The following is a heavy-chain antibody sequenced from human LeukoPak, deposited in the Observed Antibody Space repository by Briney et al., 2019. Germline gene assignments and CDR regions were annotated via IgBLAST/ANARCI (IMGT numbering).Heavy chain of an antibody. J-gene: IGHJ4*02. D-gene: IGHD3-22*01. V-gene: IGHV4-4*07. CDR3: ARDSSGSKALDY. CDR1: GGSISSYY. CDR2: IYTSGST. Sequence: SETLSPTCTVSGGSISSYYWSWIRQPAGKGLEWIGRIYTSGSTNYNPSLKSRVTMSVDTSKNQFSLKLSSVTAADAAVYYCARDSSGSKALDYWGQGTLVTVSS.